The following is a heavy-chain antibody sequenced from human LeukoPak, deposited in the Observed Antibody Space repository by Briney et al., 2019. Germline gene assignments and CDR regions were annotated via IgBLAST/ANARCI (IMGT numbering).Heavy chain of an antibody. J-gene: IGHJ4*02. D-gene: IGHD3-10*01. V-gene: IGHV3-7*01. CDR1: GFTFSSYW. CDR3: ARGDGSGSYYRIENFDY. CDR2: IKQDGSEK. Sequence: AGGSLRLSCAAPGFTFSSYWMSWVRQAPGKGLEWVANIKQDGSEKYYVDSVKGRFTISRDNAKNSLYLQMNSLRAEDTAVYYCARGDGSGSYYRIENFDYWGQGTLVTVSS.